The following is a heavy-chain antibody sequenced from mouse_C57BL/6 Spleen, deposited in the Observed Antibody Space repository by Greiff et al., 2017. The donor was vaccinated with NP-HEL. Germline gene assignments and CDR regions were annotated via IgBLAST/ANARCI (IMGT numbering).Heavy chain of an antibody. CDR3: TKPVKDYYFDV. CDR1: GFSLTSYG. CDR2: IWRGGST. V-gene: IGHV2-5*01. D-gene: IGHD2-13*01. J-gene: IGHJ1*03. Sequence: VQLQQSGPGLVQPSQSLSITCTVSGFSLTSYGVHWVRQSPGKGLEWLGVIWRGGSTDYNAAFMSRLSITKDNSKSQVFLNMNSLQADNTAIYYCTKPVKDYYFDVWGTGTTVTVSS.